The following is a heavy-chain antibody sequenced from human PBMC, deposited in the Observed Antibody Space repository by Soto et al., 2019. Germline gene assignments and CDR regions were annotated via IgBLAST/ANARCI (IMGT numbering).Heavy chain of an antibody. D-gene: IGHD3-10*01. CDR3: ARCRTYYYGPGSYCSNFDY. CDR1: GGSFSGYY. J-gene: IGHJ4*02. V-gene: IGHV4-34*01. CDR2: INHSGST. Sequence: SETLSLTCAVYGGSFSGYYWSWIRQPPGKGLEWIGEINHSGSTNYNPSLKSRVTISVDTSKNQFSLKLSSVTAADTAVYYCARCRTYYYGPGSYCSNFDYWGQGTLVTVSS.